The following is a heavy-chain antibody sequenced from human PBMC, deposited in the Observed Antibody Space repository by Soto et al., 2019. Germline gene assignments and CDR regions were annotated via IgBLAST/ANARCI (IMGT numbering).Heavy chain of an antibody. CDR2: INAGNGNT. J-gene: IGHJ4*02. V-gene: IGHV1-3*01. CDR3: ARVLGGWPDY. D-gene: IGHD6-19*01. Sequence: QFQLVQSGAEVKKPGASVKVSCKASGYTFTSYAIHWVRQAPGQRLEWMGWINAGNGNTKYSQKFQDRVTITRDTPASTAYMELSSLRSEDTAVYYCARVLGGWPDYWGQGTLVTVSS. CDR1: GYTFTSYA.